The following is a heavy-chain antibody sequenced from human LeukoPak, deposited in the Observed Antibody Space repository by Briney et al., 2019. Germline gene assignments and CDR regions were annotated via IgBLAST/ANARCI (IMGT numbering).Heavy chain of an antibody. CDR2: IKSKTDGRTT. J-gene: IGHJ4*02. CDR3: TTPKYSGYDFYF. Sequence: GGSLRLSCAASGFTFSKAWMSWVRQAPGRGLEWVGRIKSKTDGRTTDYAAPVNGRFTISRDDSKNTLFLQMNSLKTEDTAVYYCTTPKYSGYDFYFWGQGTLVTVSS. CDR1: GFTFSKAW. V-gene: IGHV3-15*01. D-gene: IGHD5-12*01.